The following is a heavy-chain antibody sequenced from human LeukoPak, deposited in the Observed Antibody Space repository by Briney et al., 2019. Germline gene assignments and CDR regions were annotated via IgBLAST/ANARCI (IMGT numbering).Heavy chain of an antibody. CDR2: IYSGGST. D-gene: IGHD3-22*01. CDR1: GGSFSGYY. V-gene: IGHV3-66*01. Sequence: ETLSLTCAVYGGSFSGYYWSWVRQAPGKGLEWVSVIYSGGSTYYADSVKGRFTISRDNSKNTLYLQMNSLRAEDTAVYYCARVSSPAYYDSSGYLDAFDIWGQGTMVTVSS. CDR3: ARVSSPAYYDSSGYLDAFDI. J-gene: IGHJ3*02.